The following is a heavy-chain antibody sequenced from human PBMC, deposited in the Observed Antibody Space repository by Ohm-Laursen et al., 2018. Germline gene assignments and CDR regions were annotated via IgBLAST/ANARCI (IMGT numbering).Heavy chain of an antibody. Sequence: GTLSLTCTVSGGSISSSSYYWGWIRQPPGKGLEWIGSIYYSGGTYYNPSLKSRVTISVATPKNQFSLKLTSLTAADTAVYYCARHVEVVVADWGQRTLVTVSS. J-gene: IGHJ4*02. V-gene: IGHV4-39*01. CDR3: ARHVEVVVAD. CDR1: GGSISSSSYY. D-gene: IGHD2-15*01. CDR2: IYYSGGT.